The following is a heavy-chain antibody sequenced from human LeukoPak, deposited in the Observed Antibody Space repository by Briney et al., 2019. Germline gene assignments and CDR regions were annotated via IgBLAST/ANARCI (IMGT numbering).Heavy chain of an antibody. CDR2: IYGSGST. D-gene: IGHD4-23*01. CDR1: GGSISSFY. CDR3: ARDCDYGGNRLDYFDY. Sequence: PSETLSLTCTVSGGSISSFYWSWIRQPAGKALQWIGRIYGSGSTDYNPSLKSRVTMSIDTSKNQFSLQLSSVTAAGTAVYYCARDCDYGGNRLDYFDYWGQGTLVTVSS. J-gene: IGHJ4*02. V-gene: IGHV4-4*07.